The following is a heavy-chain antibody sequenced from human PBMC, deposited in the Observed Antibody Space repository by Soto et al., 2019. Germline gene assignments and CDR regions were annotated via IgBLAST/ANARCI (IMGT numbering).Heavy chain of an antibody. V-gene: IGHV3-11*01. CDR1: GFTFSDHY. CDR3: ASDPYYYASYY. D-gene: IGHD3-10*01. Sequence: PGGSLRLSCAASGFTFSDHYMTWIHQSPGKGLEWVSYISSDSATIYYTDSVQGRFTVSRDNAKNSVYLQMNSLRAEDTAVYYCASDPYYYASYYWGQGTLVTVSS. CDR2: ISSDSATI. J-gene: IGHJ4*02.